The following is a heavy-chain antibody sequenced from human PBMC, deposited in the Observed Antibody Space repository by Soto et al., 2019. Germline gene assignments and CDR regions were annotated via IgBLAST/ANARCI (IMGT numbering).Heavy chain of an antibody. CDR1: GGSFSGYH. J-gene: IGHJ4*02. CDR2: INHSGST. D-gene: IGHD3-22*01. CDR3: ARDPYYYDSSGYYPFDY. V-gene: IGHV4-34*01. Sequence: CGGSFSGYHWTWFLQHPGKGLEWIGEINHSGSTNYNPSLKSRVTISVDTSKNQFSLKLSSVTAADTAVYYCARDPYYYDSSGYYPFDYWGQGTLVTVPS.